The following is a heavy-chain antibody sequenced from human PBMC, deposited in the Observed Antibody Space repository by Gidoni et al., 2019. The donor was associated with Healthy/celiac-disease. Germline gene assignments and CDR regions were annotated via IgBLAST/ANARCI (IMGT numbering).Heavy chain of an antibody. D-gene: IGHD5-12*01. Sequence: QLQLQESGPGLVKPSETLSLTCTVSGRSISRYYWSCIRQPPGKGLEWIWYIYYSGTTNYNPSLKSRVTISVDTSKNQFSLKLSSVTAADTAVYYCARDRDGYNYADYWGQGTLVTVSS. CDR3: ARDRDGYNYADY. J-gene: IGHJ4*02. CDR2: IYYSGTT. CDR1: GRSISRYY. V-gene: IGHV4-59*01.